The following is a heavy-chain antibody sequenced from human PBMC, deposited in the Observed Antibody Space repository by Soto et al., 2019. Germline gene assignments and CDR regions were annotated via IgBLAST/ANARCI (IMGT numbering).Heavy chain of an antibody. CDR1: GGSISSYY. J-gene: IGHJ4*02. CDR3: ARLFGVVIMRDSYFDY. CDR2: IYYGGST. Sequence: SETLSLTCTVSGGSISSYYWSWIRQPPGKGLEWIGYIYYGGSTNYNPSLRSRVTISVDTSKNQFSLKLSSVTAADTAVYYCARLFGVVIMRDSYFDYWGQGTLVTVST. V-gene: IGHV4-59*08. D-gene: IGHD3-3*01.